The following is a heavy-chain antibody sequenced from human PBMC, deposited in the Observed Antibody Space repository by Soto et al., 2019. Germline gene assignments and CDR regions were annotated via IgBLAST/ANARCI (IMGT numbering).Heavy chain of an antibody. CDR2: IKAGTGYT. CDR1: GYTFTNYA. V-gene: IGHV1-3*01. J-gene: IGHJ6*02. D-gene: IGHD1-26*01. CDR3: AKDFFSGTLHYYYVMDV. Sequence: ASVKVSCKASGYTFTNYAIHWVRQAPGQRLEWMGWIKAGTGYTKYSQKFQGRVTITRDTSASTAYMELSSLRSEDTAVYYCAKDFFSGTLHYYYVMDVWGQGTTVTVSS.